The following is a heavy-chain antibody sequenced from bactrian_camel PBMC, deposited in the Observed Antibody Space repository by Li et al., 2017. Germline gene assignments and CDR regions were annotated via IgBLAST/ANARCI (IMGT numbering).Heavy chain of an antibody. CDR1: TDIFVNNY. D-gene: IGHD3*01. V-gene: IGHV3S54*01. Sequence: HVQLVESGGGSVQAGGSLRLSCTISTDIFVNNYWGWFRQAPGKEREGVAGLYVDDGTTYYADSVKGRFTISQNNAKNTVYLQMNSLKAEDTAMYRCAAGFPYNWDQEYQYSFWGRGTQVTVS. J-gene: IGHJ4*01. CDR2: LYVDDGTT. CDR3: AAGFPYNWDQEYQYSF.